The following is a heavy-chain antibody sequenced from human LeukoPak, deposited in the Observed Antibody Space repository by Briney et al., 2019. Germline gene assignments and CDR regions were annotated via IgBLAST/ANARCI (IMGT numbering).Heavy chain of an antibody. CDR2: ISSPGTTL. CDR3: ASGIQPRLSWFFDL. D-gene: IGHD5-18*01. CDR1: GFTVSSNY. J-gene: IGHJ2*01. V-gene: IGHV3-11*01. Sequence: GGSLRLSCAASGFTVSSNYMSWIRQAPGKGPEWVAYISSPGTTLYYVDSVKGRFTISRDNAKNSMYLQMNSLRAEDTAVYYCASGIQPRLSWFFDLWGRGTQVIVSS.